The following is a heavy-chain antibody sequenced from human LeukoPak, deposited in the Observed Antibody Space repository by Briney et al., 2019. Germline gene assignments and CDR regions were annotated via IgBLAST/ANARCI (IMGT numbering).Heavy chain of an antibody. CDR2: IITIFGRA. J-gene: IGHJ6*03. CDR3: ARSQLGYCSGGSCYPNYYYYMDV. D-gene: IGHD2-15*01. CDR1: GGTFTIYT. Sequence: SVKVSLKCAGGTFTIYTFSWVRHPPAQGMGWMGGIITIFGRANNAQKFQGRVTITADKSTSTAYMELSRLRSEDTAVYYCARSQLGYCSGGSCYPNYYYYMDVWGKGTTVTVSS. V-gene: IGHV1-69*06.